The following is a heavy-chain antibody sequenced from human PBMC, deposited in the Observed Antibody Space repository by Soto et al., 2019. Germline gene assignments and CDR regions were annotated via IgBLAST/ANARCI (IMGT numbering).Heavy chain of an antibody. CDR2: ISYDGSNN. D-gene: IGHD5-12*01. CDR1: GFTFSSYA. V-gene: IGHV3-30-3*01. CDR3: ARDRSPRWLQQPPWYFDH. J-gene: IGHJ2*01. Sequence: QVQLVESGGGVVQPGRSLRLSCAASGFTFSSYAMHWVRQAPGKGLEWVAVISYDGSNNYYADSVKGRFTISRDDSKNPLYLQMNSLRAEDTAVYYCARDRSPRWLQQPPWYFDHWVRGTLVTVSS.